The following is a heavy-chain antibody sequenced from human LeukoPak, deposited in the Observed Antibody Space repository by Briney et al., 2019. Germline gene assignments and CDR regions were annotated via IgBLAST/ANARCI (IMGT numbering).Heavy chain of an antibody. CDR2: ISVSIGST. V-gene: IGHV3-23*01. CDR1: GFTFSSYA. J-gene: IGHJ4*02. Sequence: GGSLRLSCAASGFTFSSYAMSWVRQAPGKGLEWVSAISVSIGSTYYADSVKGRFTISRDNSKNTLYLQMNSLRAEDTAVYYYAAKNSGWYLPFDYWGQGTLVTVSS. D-gene: IGHD6-19*01. CDR3: AAKNSGWYLPFDY.